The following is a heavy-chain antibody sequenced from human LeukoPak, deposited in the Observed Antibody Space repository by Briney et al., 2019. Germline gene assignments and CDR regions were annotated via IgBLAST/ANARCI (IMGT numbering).Heavy chain of an antibody. V-gene: IGHV3-48*03. CDR1: GFTFSSYE. J-gene: IGHJ4*02. CDR2: ISSSGSTI. CDR3: ARSDLRMARRFYYFDY. D-gene: IGHD5-24*01. Sequence: PGGSLRLSCAASGFTFSSYEMNWVRQAPGKGLEWVSYISSSGSTIYYADSVKGRFTISRDNAKNSLYLQMNSLRAEDTAVYYCARSDLRMARRFYYFDYWGQGTLVSVSS.